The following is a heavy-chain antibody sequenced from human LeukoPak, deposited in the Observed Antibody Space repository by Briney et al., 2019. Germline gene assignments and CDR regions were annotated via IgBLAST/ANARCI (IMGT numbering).Heavy chain of an antibody. CDR3: AKSTYCSSTSCYTTYDY. D-gene: IGHD2-2*01. CDR2: ISYDGSNK. Sequence: GGSLRLSCAASGFTFSSYAMHWVRQAPGKGLEWVAVISYDGSNKYYADSVKGRFTISRDNSKNTLYLQMNSLRAEDTAVYYCAKSTYCSSTSCYTTYDYWGQGTLVTVSS. CDR1: GFTFSSYA. V-gene: IGHV3-30-3*02. J-gene: IGHJ4*02.